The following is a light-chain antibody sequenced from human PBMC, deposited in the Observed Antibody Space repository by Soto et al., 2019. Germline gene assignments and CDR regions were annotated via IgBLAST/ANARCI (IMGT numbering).Light chain of an antibody. CDR3: QQYNNWPLWT. CDR2: GAS. CDR1: QSITSS. V-gene: IGKV3-15*01. J-gene: IGKJ1*01. Sequence: IVLTQSPCTLSFSPVESATLSWRSSQSITSSVAWYQQKPGQAPRLLIYGASTRATGIPPRFSGSGSGTEFTLTISSLQPQDFAVYSCQQYNNWPLWTFGQGTKVDI.